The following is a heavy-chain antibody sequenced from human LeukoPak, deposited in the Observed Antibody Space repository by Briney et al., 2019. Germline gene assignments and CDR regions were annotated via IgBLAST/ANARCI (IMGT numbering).Heavy chain of an antibody. CDR2: IYYNGNT. CDR3: ARGSGRYYDL. V-gene: IGHV4-59*01. D-gene: IGHD3-10*01. J-gene: IGHJ4*02. CDR1: GGSISSYY. Sequence: PSETLSLTCTVSGGSISSYYWSWIRQPPGTGLESIGYIYYNGNTNYNPSLKSRVAMSVDTSKNQFSLTVRSVNAADTAIYYCARGSGRYYDLWGQGTLATVSS.